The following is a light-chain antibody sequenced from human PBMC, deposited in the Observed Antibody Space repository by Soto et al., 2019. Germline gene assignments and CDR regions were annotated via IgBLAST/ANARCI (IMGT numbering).Light chain of an antibody. J-gene: IGLJ3*02. CDR3: SAWDDSLNGWV. CDR1: TSNIGGNT. Sequence: QAVVTQPPSASGTPGQRVTMSCSGSTSNIGGNTVNWYQQLPGTAPKLLIYSNNQRPSGVPDRFSGSRSGTSASLAISGLQSEDEADYFCSAWDDSLNGWVFGGGTKLTVL. V-gene: IGLV1-44*01. CDR2: SNN.